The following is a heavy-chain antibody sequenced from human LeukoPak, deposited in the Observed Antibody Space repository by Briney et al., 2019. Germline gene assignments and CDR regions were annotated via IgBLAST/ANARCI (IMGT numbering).Heavy chain of an antibody. J-gene: IGHJ4*02. CDR2: IYSGDRT. Sequence: GGSLRLSCAASGFTVSSNYMSWVRQAPGKGLEWGSVIYSGDRTYYADSVKGRFTISRDNSKNTLYLQMNSLRAEDTAVYYCARVVLAVAGSYFDYWGQGTLVTVSS. CDR1: GFTVSSNY. V-gene: IGHV3-53*01. D-gene: IGHD6-19*01. CDR3: ARVVLAVAGSYFDY.